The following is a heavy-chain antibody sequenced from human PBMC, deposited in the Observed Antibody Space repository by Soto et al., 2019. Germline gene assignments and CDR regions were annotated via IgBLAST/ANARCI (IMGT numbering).Heavy chain of an antibody. CDR3: AKDLRPDGVWDFDS. V-gene: IGHV3-23*01. D-gene: IGHD4-17*01. Sequence: EVQLLESGGDLVQPGGSLRLSCAASGFTFTTYSMVWVRQAPGRGPEWVSGIIQDGTTYYADSVKGRFTISRDNSWNTVDLQMANLRGEDTALYYCAKDLRPDGVWDFDSWGQGTLVTVSS. CDR2: IIQDGTT. CDR1: GFTFTTYS. J-gene: IGHJ4*02.